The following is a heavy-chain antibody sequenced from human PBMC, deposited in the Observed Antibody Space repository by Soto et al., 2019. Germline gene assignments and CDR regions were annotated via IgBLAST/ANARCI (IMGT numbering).Heavy chain of an antibody. D-gene: IGHD3-10*01. V-gene: IGHV4-59*01. J-gene: IGHJ4*02. CDR2: IYYSGST. CDR1: GGSISSYY. Sequence: SETLSLTCTVSGGSISSYYWSWIRQPPGKGLEWIGYIYYSGSTNYNPSLKSRVTISVDTSKNQFSLKLSSVTAADTAVYYCARDRGGLDYWGQGTLVTVSS. CDR3: ARDRGGLDY.